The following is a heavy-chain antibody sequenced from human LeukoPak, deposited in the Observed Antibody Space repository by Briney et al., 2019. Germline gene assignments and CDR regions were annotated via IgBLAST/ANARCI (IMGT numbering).Heavy chain of an antibody. Sequence: GGSLRLSCAASRFTFSSYAMSWVRQAPGKGLEWVSAISGSGGSTYYADSVKGRFTISRDNSKNTLYLQMNSLTAEDTAVYYCAKEPHRYPTADSFDIWGQGTMVTVSS. CDR3: AKEPHRYPTADSFDI. J-gene: IGHJ3*02. CDR1: RFTFSSYA. V-gene: IGHV3-23*01. D-gene: IGHD1-14*01. CDR2: ISGSGGST.